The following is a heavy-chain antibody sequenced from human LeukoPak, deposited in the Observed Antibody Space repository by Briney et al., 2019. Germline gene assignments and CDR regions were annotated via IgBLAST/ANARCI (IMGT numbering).Heavy chain of an antibody. CDR3: ATPSMIGISYGYVRLRN. CDR1: GYTFTSYD. D-gene: IGHD5-18*01. CDR2: MNPPSGDT. V-gene: IGHV1-8*01. Sequence: ASVKVSCKASGYTFTSYDINWVRQSTGQGLEWMGWMNPPSGDTGYAQKFQGRVTITRNTSISTAYMELSGLTSEDTAVYYCATPSMIGISYGYVRLRNWGQGTLVTVSS. J-gene: IGHJ4*02.